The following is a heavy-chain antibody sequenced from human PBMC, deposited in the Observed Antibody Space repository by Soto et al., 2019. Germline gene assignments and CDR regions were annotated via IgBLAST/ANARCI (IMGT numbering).Heavy chain of an antibody. Sequence: SGPTLVNPTQTLTLTCTFSGFSLSTRAVGVGWIRQPPGKALEWLALIYWNDDKRYSPSLKNRLTITKDTSKNHVVLTMTNMDTVDTATYYCAHRHELGSLDIWGQGTKVTVSS. CDR2: IYWNDDK. V-gene: IGHV2-5*01. CDR3: AHRHELGSLDI. CDR1: GFSLSTRAVG. D-gene: IGHD1-26*01. J-gene: IGHJ3*02.